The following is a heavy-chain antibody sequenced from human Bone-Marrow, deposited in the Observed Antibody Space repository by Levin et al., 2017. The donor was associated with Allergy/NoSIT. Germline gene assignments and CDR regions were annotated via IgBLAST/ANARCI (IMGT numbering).Heavy chain of an antibody. V-gene: IGHV3-23*01. J-gene: IGHJ4*02. CDR3: AKPDGPDY. CDR2: ITNSDDST. CDR1: GFTLSSYV. Sequence: QTGGSLRLSCAASGFTLSSYVMSWVRQAPGKGLEWVSAITNSDDSTFYADSVKGRFTISRDSSKNTLYLQMNSLRAEDTAVYYCAKPDGPDYWGQGTLVTVSS.